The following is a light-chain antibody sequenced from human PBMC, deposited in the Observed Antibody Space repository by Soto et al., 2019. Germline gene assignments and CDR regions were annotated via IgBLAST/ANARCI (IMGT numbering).Light chain of an antibody. J-gene: IGLJ3*02. CDR3: NSYTNTDTFWV. CDR1: SSDVGGYNH. V-gene: IGLV2-14*01. Sequence: QSALTQPASVSGSPGQSITISCTGTSSDVGGYNHVSWYQQHSGKVPKVIIYEVSNRPSGVSDRFSGSKSGNTASLTISGLQPEDEAAYYCNSYTNTDTFWVFGGGTKLTVL. CDR2: EVS.